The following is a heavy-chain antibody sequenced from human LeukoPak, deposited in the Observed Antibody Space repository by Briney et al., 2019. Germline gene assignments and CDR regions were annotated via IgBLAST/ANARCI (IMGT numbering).Heavy chain of an antibody. V-gene: IGHV3-7*05. D-gene: IGHD3-22*01. CDR2: MNQDGSAK. CDR3: ATDSDRRSDY. J-gene: IGHJ4*02. Sequence: GGSLRLSCAASGFTYSRYWMTWVRPAPGKGLEWVANMNQDGSAKYYVDSVKGRFTISRDNAKNSLYLQMNSLRAEDTAVYYCATDSDRRSDYWGQGTLVTVSS. CDR1: GFTYSRYW.